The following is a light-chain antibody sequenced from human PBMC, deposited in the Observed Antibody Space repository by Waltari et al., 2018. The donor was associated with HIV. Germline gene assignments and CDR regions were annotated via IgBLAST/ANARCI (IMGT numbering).Light chain of an antibody. J-gene: IGKJ2*01. CDR3: QQYGTSPPYT. CDR1: QTISSTY. CDR2: GAS. Sequence: VLTQSPGTLSLSPGERATLSCRANQTISSTYLAWYQQKPGPAPRLLIYGASSRATGIPDRFSGSGSGTDFTLTISRLEPEDFAVYYCQQYGTSPPYTFGQGTKVEIK. V-gene: IGKV3-20*01.